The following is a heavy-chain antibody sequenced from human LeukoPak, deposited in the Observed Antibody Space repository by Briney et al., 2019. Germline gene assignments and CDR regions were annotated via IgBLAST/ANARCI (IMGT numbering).Heavy chain of an antibody. CDR1: GGSISSSSYY. CDR3: ARRRYYDSTGFFD. J-gene: IGHJ1*01. Sequence: SETLSLTCTVSGGSISSSSYYWGWIRQPPGKGLEWIGDIYYSGRTYYNLSLRNRVSISLDTSKNRFSLTLTSVTAADTAVYYCARRRYYDSTGFFDWGRGSLVIVSS. CDR2: IYYSGRT. D-gene: IGHD3-22*01. V-gene: IGHV4-39*02.